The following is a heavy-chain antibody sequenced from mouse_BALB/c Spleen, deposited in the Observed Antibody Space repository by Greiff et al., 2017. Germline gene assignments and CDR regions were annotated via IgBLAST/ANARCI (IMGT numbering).Heavy chain of an antibody. CDR3: ARLGNYLDY. Sequence: EVKLQESGPGLVKPSQSLSLTCTVTGYSITSDYAWNWIRQFPGNKLEWMGYISYSGSTSYNPSLKSRISITRDTSKNQFFLQLNSVTTEDTATYYCARLGNYLDYWGQGTTLTVSS. CDR2: ISYSGST. V-gene: IGHV3-2*02. J-gene: IGHJ2*01. CDR1: GYSITSDYA.